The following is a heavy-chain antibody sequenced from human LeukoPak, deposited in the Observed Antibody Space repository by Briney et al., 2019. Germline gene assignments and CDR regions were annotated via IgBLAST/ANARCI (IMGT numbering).Heavy chain of an antibody. V-gene: IGHV3-30*18. CDR3: AKSKGTTGTTGVDY. J-gene: IGHJ4*02. CDR1: GFTFSSYG. D-gene: IGHD1-1*01. Sequence: GGSLRLSCAASGFTFSSYGMHWVRQAPGKGLEWVAVISYDGSNKYYADSVKGRFTISRDNSKNMLYLQMNSLRAEDTAVYYCAKSKGTTGTTGVDYWGQGTLVTVSS. CDR2: ISYDGSNK.